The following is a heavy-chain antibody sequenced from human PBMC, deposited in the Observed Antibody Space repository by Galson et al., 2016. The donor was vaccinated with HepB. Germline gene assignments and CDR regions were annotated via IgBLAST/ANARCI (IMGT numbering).Heavy chain of an antibody. Sequence: SVKVSCKASGYSFTGYYLHWVRQAPGQGLEWMGWINPNSGGTISAQKFQGRVTMTRDTSINTAYMELSRLRSDDTAVYYCARDRSDRASPVYNRFDPWGQGTLVTVSS. CDR2: INPNSGGT. CDR1: GYSFTGYY. J-gene: IGHJ5*02. D-gene: IGHD1-14*01. V-gene: IGHV1-2*02. CDR3: ARDRSDRASPVYNRFDP.